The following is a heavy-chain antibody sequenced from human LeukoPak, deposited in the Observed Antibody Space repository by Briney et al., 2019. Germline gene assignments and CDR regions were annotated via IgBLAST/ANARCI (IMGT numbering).Heavy chain of an antibody. D-gene: IGHD3-3*01. Sequence: GRSLRLSCAASGFTFSSYAMHWVRQAPGKGLEWVAVISYDGSNKYYADSVKGRFTISRDNSKNTLYLQMNSLRASDTAVYYCARDLDYDFWSGSFGPYYYYGMDVWRQGTTVTVSS. J-gene: IGHJ6*02. V-gene: IGHV3-30-3*01. CDR3: ARDLDYDFWSGSFGPYYYYGMDV. CDR2: ISYDGSNK. CDR1: GFTFSSYA.